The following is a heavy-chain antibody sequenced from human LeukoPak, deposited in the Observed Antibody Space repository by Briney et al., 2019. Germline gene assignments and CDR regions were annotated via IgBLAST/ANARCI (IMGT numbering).Heavy chain of an antibody. D-gene: IGHD6-19*01. CDR3: ARGPRGIAVAGYYYYGMDV. V-gene: IGHV4-34*01. Sequence: SETLSLTCAVYGGSFSGYYWGWFRQPPGKGLEWIGEFNHSGSTNYNPSLKSRVTISVDTSKNQFSLKLSSVTAADTAVYYCARGPRGIAVAGYYYYGMDVWGQGTTVTVSS. CDR1: GGSFSGYY. J-gene: IGHJ6*02. CDR2: FNHSGST.